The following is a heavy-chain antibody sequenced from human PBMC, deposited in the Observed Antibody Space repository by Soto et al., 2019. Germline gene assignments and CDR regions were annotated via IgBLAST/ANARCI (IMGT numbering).Heavy chain of an antibody. V-gene: IGHV1-8*01. D-gene: IGHD3-22*01. CDR3: ARNTYNYDVTCYYYVDNWFDP. Sequence: ASVKVSCKASGYTFTSYDINWVRQATGQGLEWMGWISPNSGNTGYAQKFQGRVTMTRNTSISTAYMELSSLRSEDTAVYYCARNTYNYDVTCYYYVDNWFDPWGQGTLVPVSS. CDR1: GYTFTSYD. J-gene: IGHJ5*02. CDR2: ISPNSGNT.